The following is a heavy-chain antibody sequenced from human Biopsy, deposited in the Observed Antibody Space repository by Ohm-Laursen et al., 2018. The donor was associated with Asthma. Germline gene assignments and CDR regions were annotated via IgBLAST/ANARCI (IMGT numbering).Heavy chain of an antibody. CDR3: AKIYDRLVLYGMDV. V-gene: IGHV4-4*03. J-gene: IGHJ6*02. CDR2: IYHSGPT. Sequence: PGTLSLTWTVSGGSIISSSWWSWVRQTPGKGLEWIGEIYHSGPTNYNPSPKSRVTISVDKSKDQFSLKLTSVAAADTAVYYCAKIYDRLVLYGMDVWGQGTTVTVSS. CDR1: GGSIISSSW. D-gene: IGHD6-19*01.